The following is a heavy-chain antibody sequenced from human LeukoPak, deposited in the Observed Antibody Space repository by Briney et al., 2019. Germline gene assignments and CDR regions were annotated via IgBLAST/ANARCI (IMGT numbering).Heavy chain of an antibody. J-gene: IGHJ6*02. CDR1: GFTFSSYA. D-gene: IGHD3-22*01. Sequence: GVSLRLSSAASGFTFSSYALHWVRRAPGKGLEYVSGISSNGGSTYYANSVQGRFTISRDNSKNTLYLQMGSLGAEDMAVYYCARDFYYDSSGPYFYYGMDVWGQGTTVTVSS. V-gene: IGHV3-64*01. CDR2: ISSNGGST. CDR3: ARDFYYDSSGPYFYYGMDV.